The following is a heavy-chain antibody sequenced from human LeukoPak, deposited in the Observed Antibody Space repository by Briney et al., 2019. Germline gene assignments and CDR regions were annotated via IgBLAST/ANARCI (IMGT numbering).Heavy chain of an antibody. D-gene: IGHD5-18*01. CDR2: INNSGST. CDR3: ARRGSYGPYYYSYYMDV. Sequence: PSETLSLTCAVYGGSFSSYYWSWIRQPPGKGLEWIGEINNSGSTNYNPSLKSRVTISVDTSKNQSSLKLSSVTAADTAVYYCARRGSYGPYYYSYYMDVWGKGTTVTISS. CDR1: GGSFSSYY. J-gene: IGHJ6*03. V-gene: IGHV4-34*01.